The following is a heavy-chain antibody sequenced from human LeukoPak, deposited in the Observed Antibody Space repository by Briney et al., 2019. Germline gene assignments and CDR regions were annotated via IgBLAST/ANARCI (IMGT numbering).Heavy chain of an antibody. CDR3: AKNSRGHGSGSYLDY. Sequence: GGSLRLSCAASGFTFSSYGMHWVRQAPGKGLEWVAVISYDGSNKYYADSVKGRFTISRDNSKNTLYLQMNSLRAEDTAVYYCAKNSRGHGSGSYLDYWGQGTLVTVSS. CDR1: GFTFSSYG. V-gene: IGHV3-30*18. D-gene: IGHD3-10*01. CDR2: ISYDGSNK. J-gene: IGHJ4*02.